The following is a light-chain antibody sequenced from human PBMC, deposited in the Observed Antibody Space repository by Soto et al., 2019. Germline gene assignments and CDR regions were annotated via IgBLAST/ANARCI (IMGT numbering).Light chain of an antibody. CDR2: GNR. J-gene: IGLJ3*02. CDR1: NSNLGAGYD. CDR3: QAYDYSLTAFV. V-gene: IGLV1-40*01. Sequence: QSVLTQPPSVSGAPGQRVTISCTGNNSNLGAGYDVHWYQQLPGAAPKLVVFGNRNRPSGVPERFAGSKSGTSASLAITGLQAEDEADYYCQAYDYSLTAFVFGGGTKRTVL.